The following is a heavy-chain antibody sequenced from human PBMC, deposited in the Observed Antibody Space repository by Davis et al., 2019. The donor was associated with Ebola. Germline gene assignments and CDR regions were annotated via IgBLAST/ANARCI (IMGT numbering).Heavy chain of an antibody. CDR2: IYYSGST. V-gene: IGHV4-39*07. D-gene: IGHD5-12*01. J-gene: IGHJ6*04. CDR3: AREPLATGTDYYYGMDV. CDR1: GGSISSSSYY. Sequence: SETLSLTCTVSGGSISSSSYYWGWIRQPPGKGLEWIGSIYYSGSTYYNPSLKSRVTISVDTSKNQFSLKLSSVTAADTAVYYCAREPLATGTDYYYGMDVWGKGTTVTVSS.